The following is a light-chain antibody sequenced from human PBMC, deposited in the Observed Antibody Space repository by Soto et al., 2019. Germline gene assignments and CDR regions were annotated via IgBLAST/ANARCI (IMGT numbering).Light chain of an antibody. V-gene: IGKV3-20*01. Sequence: EKEMTQSPATLSVTPGETATLSYSASQRVSRNLAWYQQKPGQAPRLLIYGASSRATGVPDRFSGGGSGTDFTLTISRLEPEDCAVYYCQQCGSLPGTFGHGTKVDIK. J-gene: IGKJ1*01. CDR3: QQCGSLPGT. CDR2: GAS. CDR1: QRVSRN.